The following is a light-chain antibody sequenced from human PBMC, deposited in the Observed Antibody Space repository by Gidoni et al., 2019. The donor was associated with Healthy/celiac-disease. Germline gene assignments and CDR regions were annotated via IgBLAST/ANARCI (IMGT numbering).Light chain of an antibody. CDR1: QSISSW. CDR2: KAS. CDR3: QQYNSYSWT. V-gene: IGKV1-5*03. J-gene: IGKJ1*01. Sequence: DIQMTQSPSTLSASVGDRVTITCRASQSISSWLAWYQQKPGKAPKLLIYKASSLESGVPSRFSGSGSGTEFTLTISSRQQDDFATYYCQQYNSYSWTFGQGTKVEIK.